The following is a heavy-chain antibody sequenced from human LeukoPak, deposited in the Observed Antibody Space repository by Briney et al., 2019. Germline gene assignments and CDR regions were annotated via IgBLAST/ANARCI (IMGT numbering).Heavy chain of an antibody. CDR3: AREGRQDYVYFDP. CDR2: TYYAGNT. J-gene: IGHJ5*02. D-gene: IGHD3-9*01. Sequence: PSETLSLTCTVSGGSISSSGHSWSWIRQHPTKRLAWSGYTYYAGNTDSNASLKVRVTTSVDAPKHQFYLQLSSVTSDDTAVYYCAREGRQDYVYFDPWGQGYLVTASS. CDR1: GGSISSSGHS. V-gene: IGHV4-31*03.